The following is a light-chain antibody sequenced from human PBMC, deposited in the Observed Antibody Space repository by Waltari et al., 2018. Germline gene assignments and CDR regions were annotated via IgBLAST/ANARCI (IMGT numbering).Light chain of an antibody. CDR3: QKYDFLPAT. CDR1: QGVGKY. CDR2: HAS. Sequence: EIVLTQSPGTLSLSPGESAPLSCRASQGVGKYLAWYQQRPGQAPRLLLYHASSRATGIPDRFSGSGFGTDFSLTISRLEPEDFAVYYCQKYDFLPATFGQGTTVEIK. J-gene: IGKJ1*01. V-gene: IGKV3-20*01.